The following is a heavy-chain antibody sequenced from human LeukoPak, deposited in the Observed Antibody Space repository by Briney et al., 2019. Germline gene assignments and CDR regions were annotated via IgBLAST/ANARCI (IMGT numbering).Heavy chain of an antibody. CDR3: ARAGSSGYLIDY. CDR1: GGSISSYY. CDR2: IYYSGST. D-gene: IGHD3-22*01. J-gene: IGHJ4*02. V-gene: IGHV4-59*01. Sequence: SETLSLTCTVSGGSISSYYWSWIRQPPGKGLEWIGYIYYSGSTNYNPSLKSRVTISVDTSKNQFSLKLSSVTAADTAVYYCARAGSSGYLIDYWGQGTLVTVSS.